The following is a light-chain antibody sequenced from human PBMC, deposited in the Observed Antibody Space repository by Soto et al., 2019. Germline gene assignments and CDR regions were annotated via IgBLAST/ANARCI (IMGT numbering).Light chain of an antibody. CDR3: QQYKDWPTT. Sequence: EIVLTXSXXXQTVVPGERAPLPCRASQRASSRYVAWYKQKPGQAPRLLIYGASSRATGIPARFSGSGAGTDFTLTITSLQSEDFGVYFCQQYKDWPTTFGQGTKVDIK. J-gene: IGKJ1*01. CDR2: GAS. CDR1: QRASSR. V-gene: IGKV3-15*01.